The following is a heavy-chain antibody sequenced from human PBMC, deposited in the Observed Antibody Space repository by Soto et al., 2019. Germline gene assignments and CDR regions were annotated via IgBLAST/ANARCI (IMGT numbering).Heavy chain of an antibody. Sequence: QVQLVQSGAEVKKPGSSVKVSCKASGGTFSSYAISWVRQAPGQGLEWMGGIIPIFGTANYAQKFQGRVTITADESTSTEYMERSSLRSEDTAVYYCARVLWFGELSESGGWFDPWGQGTLVTVSS. D-gene: IGHD3-10*01. V-gene: IGHV1-69*01. CDR1: GGTFSSYA. CDR3: ARVLWFGELSESGGWFDP. CDR2: IIPIFGTA. J-gene: IGHJ5*02.